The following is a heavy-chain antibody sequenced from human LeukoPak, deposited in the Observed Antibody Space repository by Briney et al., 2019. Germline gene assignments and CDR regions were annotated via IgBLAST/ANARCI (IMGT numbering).Heavy chain of an antibody. CDR2: IIPIFGTA. Sequence: ASVKVSCKASGGTFSSYAISWVRQAPGQGLEWMGGIIPIFGTANYAQKFQGRVTTTADESTSTAYMELSSLRSEDTAVYYCARAREFCSSASCYAGGFDYWGQGTLVTVSS. D-gene: IGHD2-2*01. CDR3: ARAREFCSSASCYAGGFDY. J-gene: IGHJ4*02. CDR1: GGTFSSYA. V-gene: IGHV1-69*13.